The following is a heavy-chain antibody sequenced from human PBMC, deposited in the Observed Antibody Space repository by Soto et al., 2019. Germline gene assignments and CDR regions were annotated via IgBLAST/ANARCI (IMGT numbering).Heavy chain of an antibody. Sequence: PSETLSLTCTVSGGSISSGGYYWSWIRQHPGKGLEWIGYIYYSGSTYYNPSLKSRVTISVDTSKNQFSLKLSSVTAADTAVYYCARVHSYYYDSSGYINDYWGQGTLVTVSS. CDR1: GGSISSGGYY. CDR2: IYYSGST. CDR3: ARVHSYYYDSSGYINDY. D-gene: IGHD3-22*01. V-gene: IGHV4-31*03. J-gene: IGHJ4*02.